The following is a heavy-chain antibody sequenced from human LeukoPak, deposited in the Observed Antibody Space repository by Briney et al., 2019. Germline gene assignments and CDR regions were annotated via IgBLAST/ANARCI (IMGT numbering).Heavy chain of an antibody. CDR1: GYTFTSYD. Sequence: ASVKVSCKASGYTFTSYDINWVRQATGQGLEWMGWMNPISGNTGSAQKFQGRVSMTRNNPIGTAYMELSSLRSEDTAVYYCAKIRPPAYDIWGQGTMVTVSS. V-gene: IGHV1-8*01. CDR2: MNPISGNT. J-gene: IGHJ3*02. D-gene: IGHD3-3*02. CDR3: AKIRPPAYDI.